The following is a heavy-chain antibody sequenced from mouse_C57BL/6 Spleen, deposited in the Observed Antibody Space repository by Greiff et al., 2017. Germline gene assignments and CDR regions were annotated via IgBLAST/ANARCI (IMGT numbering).Heavy chain of an antibody. CDR2: INPSTGGT. Sequence: VQLQQSGPELVKPGASVKISCKASGYSFTGYYMNWVKQSPEKSLEWIGEINPSTGGTTYNQKFKAKATLTVDKSSSTAYMQLKSLTSEDSAVYYCAITGTYAMDYWGQGTSVTVSS. V-gene: IGHV1-42*01. J-gene: IGHJ4*01. CDR1: GYSFTGYY. CDR3: AITGTYAMDY. D-gene: IGHD4-1*01.